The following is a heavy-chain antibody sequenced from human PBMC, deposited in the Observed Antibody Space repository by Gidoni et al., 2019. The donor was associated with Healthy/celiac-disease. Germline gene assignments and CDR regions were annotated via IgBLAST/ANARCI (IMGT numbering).Heavy chain of an antibody. CDR1: GGSISSYY. CDR3: ARAGGRALGAFDI. D-gene: IGHD3-10*01. CDR2: IYYSGST. Sequence: QVQLQESGPGLVKPSETLSLTCPVSGGSISSYYWSWIRQPPGKGLEWIGYIYYSGSTNYNPSLKSRVTISVDTSKNQFSLKLSSVTAADTAVYYCARAGGRALGAFDIWDQGTMVTVSS. V-gene: IGHV4-59*01. J-gene: IGHJ3*02.